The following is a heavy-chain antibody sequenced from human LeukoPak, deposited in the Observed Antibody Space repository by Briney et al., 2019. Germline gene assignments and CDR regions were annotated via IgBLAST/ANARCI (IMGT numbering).Heavy chain of an antibody. CDR2: IIPIFGTA. D-gene: IGHD5-18*01. J-gene: IGHJ4*02. CDR3: ARSGYSYGYLYRLPFDY. Sequence: ASVKVSCKASGGTFSSYAISWVRQAPGQGLEWMGGIIPIFGTANYAQKFQGRVTITADESTSTAYMKLSSLRSEDTAVYYCARSGYSYGYLYRLPFDYWGQGTLVTVSS. CDR1: GGTFSSYA. V-gene: IGHV1-69*01.